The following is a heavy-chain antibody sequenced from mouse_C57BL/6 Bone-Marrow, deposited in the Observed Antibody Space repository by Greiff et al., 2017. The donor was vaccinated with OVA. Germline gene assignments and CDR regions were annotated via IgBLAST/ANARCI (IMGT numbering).Heavy chain of an antibody. CDR2: IYPGDGDT. V-gene: IGHV1-82*01. Sequence: VQLQQSGPELVKPGASVKISCKASGYAFSSSWMNWVKQRPGKGLEWIGRIYPGDGDTNYNGKFKGKATLTADKSSSTADMQLSSLTSEDSAVYFCAGGLQDWFAYWGQGTLVTVSA. CDR3: AGGLQDWFAY. J-gene: IGHJ3*01. CDR1: GYAFSSSW. D-gene: IGHD2-4*01.